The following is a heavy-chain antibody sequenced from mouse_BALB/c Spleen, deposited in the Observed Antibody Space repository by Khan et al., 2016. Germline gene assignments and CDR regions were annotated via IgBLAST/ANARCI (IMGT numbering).Heavy chain of an antibody. CDR2: IYPGSGST. CDR3: ARRNYYYDYVDY. Sequence: QVQLQQSGPELVKPGASVKMSCKASGYTFTDYVISWVKQRTGQGLEWIGEIYPGSGSTYYNEKFKGKATLTADKSSNTAYMKLSSLTSEDSAVYFCARRNYYYDYVDYWGQGTTLTVSS. CDR1: GYTFTDYV. V-gene: IGHV1-81*01. J-gene: IGHJ2*01. D-gene: IGHD2-4*01.